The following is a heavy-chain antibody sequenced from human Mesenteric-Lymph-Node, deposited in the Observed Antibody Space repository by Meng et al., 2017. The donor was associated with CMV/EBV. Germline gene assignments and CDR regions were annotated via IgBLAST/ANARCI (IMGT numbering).Heavy chain of an antibody. Sequence: GSLRLSCTVSGGSISSYYWSWIRQPPGKGLESIGYIYYTGSTNYNPSLKSRVTISVDTSKNQFSLKLSSVTAADMAVYYCARGGTIFGVPLWGQGTLVTVSS. V-gene: IGHV4-59*01. J-gene: IGHJ4*02. CDR1: GGSISSYY. CDR3: ARGGTIFGVPL. CDR2: IYYTGST. D-gene: IGHD3-3*01.